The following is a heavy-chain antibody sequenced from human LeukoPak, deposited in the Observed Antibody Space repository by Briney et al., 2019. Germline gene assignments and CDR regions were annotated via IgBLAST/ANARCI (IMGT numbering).Heavy chain of an antibody. V-gene: IGHV3-23*01. CDR3: TKPLDRYDSSGYYPGYFDS. J-gene: IGHJ4*02. Sequence: GGSLRLSCTASGFTFRNYGMNWVRQAPGKGLEWVSGLVMSGGTANYAGSVEGRGTISRDNSKKTMYLQMNSLRAKDTAVYYCTKPLDRYDSSGYYPGYFDSWGQGTLVTVSS. D-gene: IGHD3-22*01. CDR2: LVMSGGTA. CDR1: GFTFRNYG.